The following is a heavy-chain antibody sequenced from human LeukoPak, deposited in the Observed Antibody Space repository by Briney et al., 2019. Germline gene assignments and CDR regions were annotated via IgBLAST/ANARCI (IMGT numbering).Heavy chain of an antibody. Sequence: PSETLSLTCIVSGGSINSRSHYWGWIRQPPGKGLEWIGNIYYSGSTYYNPSLKSRVTISIDTSKNQFSLKLSSVTATDTAVYYCASLREGGVAHWFDPWGQGTLSPSPQ. D-gene: IGHD2-15*01. CDR3: ASLREGGVAHWFDP. CDR2: IYYSGST. J-gene: IGHJ5*02. V-gene: IGHV4-39*01. CDR1: GGSINSRSHY.